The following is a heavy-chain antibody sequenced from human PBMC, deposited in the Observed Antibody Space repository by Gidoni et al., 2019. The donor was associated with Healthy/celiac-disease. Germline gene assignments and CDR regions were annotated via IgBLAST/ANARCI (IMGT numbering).Heavy chain of an antibody. CDR1: GFTFSSYS. V-gene: IGHV3-21*01. J-gene: IGHJ4*02. CDR3: ARDLSSGWLSGDDY. CDR2: ISSSSTFI. Sequence: EVQLVASRGGLVKPGASLSLSCPASGFTFSSYSMNWVRPAPGKGLAWVSSISSSSTFIYYADSVKGRFTISRDNAKRSLFLQMNSLRAEDTAVYYCARDLSSGWLSGDDYWGQGTLVTVSS. D-gene: IGHD6-19*01.